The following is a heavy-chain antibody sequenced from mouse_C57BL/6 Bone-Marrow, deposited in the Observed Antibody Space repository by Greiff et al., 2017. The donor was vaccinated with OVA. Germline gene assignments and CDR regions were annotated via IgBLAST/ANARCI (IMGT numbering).Heavy chain of an antibody. V-gene: IGHV1-64*01. Sequence: QVQLQQPGAELVKPGASVKLSCTASGYTFTSYWMHWVKQRPGQGLEWIGMIHPNSGSTNYNEKFKSKAKLTVDKSSSTAYMQLSSLTSEDSAVYYCARGGLAWFAFWGQGTLVTVSA. CDR3: ARGGLAWFAF. CDR1: GYTFTSYW. J-gene: IGHJ3*01. CDR2: IHPNSGST. D-gene: IGHD2-4*01.